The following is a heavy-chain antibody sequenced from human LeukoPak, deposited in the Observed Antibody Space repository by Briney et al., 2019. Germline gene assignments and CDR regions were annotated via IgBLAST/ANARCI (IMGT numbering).Heavy chain of an antibody. CDR3: AREPNYYDSSGHDY. CDR2: ISYDGSNK. Sequence: GGSLRLSCAASGFAFSSYAMHWVRQAPGKGLEWVAVISYDGSNKYCADTVKGRFTISRDNSKNTLCLQMNSLRAEDTAVYYCAREPNYYDSSGHDYWGQGTLVTVSS. D-gene: IGHD3-22*01. J-gene: IGHJ4*02. CDR1: GFAFSSYA. V-gene: IGHV3-30-3*01.